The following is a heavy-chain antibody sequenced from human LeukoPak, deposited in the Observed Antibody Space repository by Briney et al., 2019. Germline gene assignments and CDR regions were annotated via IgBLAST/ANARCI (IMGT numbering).Heavy chain of an antibody. CDR3: ARGSSSGWYYSDY. CDR1: GGSISSSSYY. CDR2: MYYSGST. J-gene: IGHJ4*02. D-gene: IGHD6-19*01. V-gene: IGHV4-39*01. Sequence: SETLSLTCTVSGGSISSSSYYWGWIRQPPGKGLEWIGSMYYSGSTYQNPSLKSRVTISVDTSKNQFSLKLSSVTAADTAVYYCARGSSSGWYYSDYWGQGTLFTVSS.